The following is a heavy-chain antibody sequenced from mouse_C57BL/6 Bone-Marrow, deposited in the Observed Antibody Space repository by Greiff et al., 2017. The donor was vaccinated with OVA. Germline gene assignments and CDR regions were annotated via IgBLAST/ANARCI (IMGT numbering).Heavy chain of an antibody. CDR1: GFTFSSYA. J-gene: IGHJ3*01. D-gene: IGHD2-5*01. CDR2: ISDGGSYT. CDR3: ARDGDYSNYGFAY. V-gene: IGHV5-4*01. Sequence: EVKLVESGGGLVKPGGSLKLSCAASGFTFSSYAMSWVRQTPEKRLEWVATISDGGSYTYYPDNVKGRFTISRDNAKNNLYLQMSHLKSEDTAMYYCARDGDYSNYGFAYWGQGTLVTVSA.